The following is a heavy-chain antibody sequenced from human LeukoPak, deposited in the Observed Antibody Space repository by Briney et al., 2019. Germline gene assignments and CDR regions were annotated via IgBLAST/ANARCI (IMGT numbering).Heavy chain of an antibody. V-gene: IGHV4-59*08. CDR3: ARRNDFGI. J-gene: IGHJ3*02. Sequence: SETLSLTCTVSGGSISSYYWSWIRQPPGKGLEWIGYIYYSRSTNYNPSLKSRVTISIDTSKNQFSLKLTSVTAADTAVYYCARRNDFGIWGQGTMVTVSS. CDR1: GGSISSYY. CDR2: IYYSRST.